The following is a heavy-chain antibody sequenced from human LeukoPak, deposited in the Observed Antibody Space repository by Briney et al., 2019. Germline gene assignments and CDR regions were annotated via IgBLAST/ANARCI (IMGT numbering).Heavy chain of an antibody. CDR2: IIPIFGTA. D-gene: IGHD3-10*01. Sequence: SVKVSCKASGGTFSSYAINWARQAPGQGLEWMGGIIPIFGTANYAQKFQGRVTITADKSTSTAYMELSSLRSEDTAVYYCARGERFAYFQHWGQGTLVTVSS. CDR1: GGTFSSYA. CDR3: ARGERFAYFQH. J-gene: IGHJ1*01. V-gene: IGHV1-69*06.